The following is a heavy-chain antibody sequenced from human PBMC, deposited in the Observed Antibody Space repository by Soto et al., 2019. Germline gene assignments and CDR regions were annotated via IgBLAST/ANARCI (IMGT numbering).Heavy chain of an antibody. D-gene: IGHD5-12*01. CDR2: ISHDGINK. CDR3: ARSLGYGGYSSYSDY. J-gene: IGHJ4*02. CDR1: GFTFSSYA. Sequence: GGSLRLSCAASGFTFSSYAIHWVRQAPGKGLEWVAVISHDGINKYYTDSVKGRFTISRDNSESTLYMQMNSLRPEDTAVYYCARSLGYGGYSSYSDYWGQGTLVTVSS. V-gene: IGHV3-30-3*01.